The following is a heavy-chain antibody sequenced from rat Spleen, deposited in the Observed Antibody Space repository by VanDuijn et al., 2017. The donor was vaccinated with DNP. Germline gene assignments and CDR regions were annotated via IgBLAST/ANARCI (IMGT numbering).Heavy chain of an antibody. CDR2: ISYDGGST. CDR1: GFTFSNCA. Sequence: EVQLVESGGGLEQPGRSLKLSCAASGFTFSNCAMAWVRQAPTKGLEWVASISYDGGSTYYRDSVKGRFTISRDNAKSSLYLQMDSLRSEDTATYYCTTDTTVIFDYWGQGVMVTVSS. V-gene: IGHV5-20*01. D-gene: IGHD1-6*01. J-gene: IGHJ2*01. CDR3: TTDTTVIFDY.